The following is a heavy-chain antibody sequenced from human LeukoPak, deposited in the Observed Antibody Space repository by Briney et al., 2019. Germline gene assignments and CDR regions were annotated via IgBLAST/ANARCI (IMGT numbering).Heavy chain of an antibody. J-gene: IGHJ4*02. CDR1: GFAVSSHF. Sequence: GESLRLSCAASGFAVSSHFMSWVRQAPRMGLEWVSVIYSDGSTYYADSVKGRFTISRDNSKNTLYLQMNSLRAEDTAVYYCAKAAVGYSYGSTEAFDYWGQGTLVTVSS. D-gene: IGHD5-18*01. CDR2: IYSDGST. V-gene: IGHV3-53*01. CDR3: AKAAVGYSYGSTEAFDY.